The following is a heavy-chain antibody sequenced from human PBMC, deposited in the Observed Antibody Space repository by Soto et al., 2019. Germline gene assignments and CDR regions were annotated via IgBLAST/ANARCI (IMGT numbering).Heavy chain of an antibody. CDR2: IYGSGTT. J-gene: IGHJ5*02. CDR3: AKDIPGGIPPP. V-gene: IGHV4-4*07. CDR1: GDSLSGYF. Sequence: SETLSLPCPVSGDSLSGYFWSWIRQPADKGLEWIGRIYGSGTTIYNPSLRGRVAISLDTSKNQFSLKLTSVTAADTAVYYCAKDIPGGIPPPWGHGTLVTVSS. D-gene: IGHD2-8*02.